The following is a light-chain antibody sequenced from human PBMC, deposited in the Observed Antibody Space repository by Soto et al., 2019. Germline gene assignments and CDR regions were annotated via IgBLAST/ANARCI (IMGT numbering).Light chain of an antibody. CDR3: AVWDDSLNVV. CDR2: SNN. CDR1: SPNIGSNT. Sequence: QSVLTQPPSASGTPGQRVTISCSGSSPNIGSNTVNWYQQLPGTAPKLLMYSNNQRPSGVPDRISGSKSGTSASLAISGLQSEDEADYYCAVWDDSLNVVFGGGTKLTVL. V-gene: IGLV1-44*01. J-gene: IGLJ2*01.